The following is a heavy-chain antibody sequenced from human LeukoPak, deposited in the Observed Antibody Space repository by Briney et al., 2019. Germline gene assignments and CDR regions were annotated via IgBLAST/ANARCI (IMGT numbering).Heavy chain of an antibody. J-gene: IGHJ3*02. CDR2: ISGSGGST. CDR1: GFTFSSYA. D-gene: IGHD3-9*01. CDR3: AKDLWPPQALRYFDWCDAFDI. V-gene: IGHV3-23*01. Sequence: GGSLRLFCAASGFTFSSYAMSWVRQAPGKGLEWVSTISGSGGSTYYADSVKGRFTISRDNSKSTLYLQMNSLRAEDTAVYDCAKDLWPPQALRYFDWCDAFDIWGQGTMVTVSS.